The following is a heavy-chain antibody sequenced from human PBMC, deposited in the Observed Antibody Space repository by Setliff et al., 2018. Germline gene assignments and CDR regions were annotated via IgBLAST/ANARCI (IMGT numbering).Heavy chain of an antibody. CDR2: MHQSGRI. V-gene: IGHV4-34*01. CDR3: AREGPESDSSGYMDV. Sequence: SETLSLTCTVYGDSFSDYYWTWIRQPPGKGLEWIGDMHQSGRINFNPSLKSRVTMSADPSKNQFSLKVTSVTAADTAVYYCAREGPESDSSGYMDVWGQGTTVTVSS. D-gene: IGHD3-22*01. CDR1: GDSFSDYY. J-gene: IGHJ6*03.